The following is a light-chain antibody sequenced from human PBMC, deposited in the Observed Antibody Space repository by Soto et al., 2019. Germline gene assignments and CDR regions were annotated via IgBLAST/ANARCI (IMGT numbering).Light chain of an antibody. CDR1: PTSSSW. Sequence: DIQVTQSPSTVSGYPGDRVTLSWRASPTSSSWLAWYQQKPGKAPKLLIYKASTLKSGVPSRFSGSGSGTEFTLTISSLQPEDFATYSCQQSYSTPLTFGGGTKVDIK. CDR3: QQSYSTPLT. CDR2: KAS. V-gene: IGKV1-5*03. J-gene: IGKJ4*01.